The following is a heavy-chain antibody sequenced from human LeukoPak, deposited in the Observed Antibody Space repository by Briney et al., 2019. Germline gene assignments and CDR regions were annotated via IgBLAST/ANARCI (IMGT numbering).Heavy chain of an antibody. V-gene: IGHV3-30*02. CDR2: IRYDGSNK. D-gene: IGHD3-22*01. CDR3: AKDPLIGFYDSSGYYSGYYFDY. Sequence: GGSLRLSCAASGFTFSSYGMHWVRQAPGKGLEWVAFIRYDGSNKYYADPVKGRFTISRDNSKNTLYLQMNSLRAEDTAVYYCAKDPLIGFYDSSGYYSGYYFDYWGQGTLVTVSS. CDR1: GFTFSSYG. J-gene: IGHJ4*02.